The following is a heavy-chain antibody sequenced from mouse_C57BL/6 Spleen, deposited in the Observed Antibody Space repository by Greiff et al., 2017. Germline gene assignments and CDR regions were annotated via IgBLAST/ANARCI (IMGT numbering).Heavy chain of an antibody. Sequence: VQLQQSGAELVKPGASVKISCKASGYSFTDYNMNWVKQSTGQSLEWIGVINPNNGTTSYNQKFKGKATLTVDQSSSTAYMQLNSLTSEDSAVYYGASSGDGGTRFAYWGQGTLVTVSA. CDR2: INPNNGTT. CDR1: GYSFTDYN. V-gene: IGHV1-39*01. J-gene: IGHJ3*01. CDR3: ASSGDGGTRFAY. D-gene: IGHD1-1*02.